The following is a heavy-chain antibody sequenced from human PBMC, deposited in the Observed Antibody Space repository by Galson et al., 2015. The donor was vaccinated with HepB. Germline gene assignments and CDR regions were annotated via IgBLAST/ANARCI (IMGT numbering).Heavy chain of an antibody. CDR1: GITFNNNA. CDR3: AQENVVVINDGGWFDP. D-gene: IGHD2-21*01. J-gene: IGHJ5*02. Sequence: SVKVSCKASGITFNNNAIAWVRQAPGQGLEWMGGIIPIFGTVNYGQKFQGRVTITADESTGTVYMEMSSLTSDDTAIYYCAQENVVVINDGGWFDPWGQGTLVTVSS. V-gene: IGHV1-69*13. CDR2: IIPIFGTV.